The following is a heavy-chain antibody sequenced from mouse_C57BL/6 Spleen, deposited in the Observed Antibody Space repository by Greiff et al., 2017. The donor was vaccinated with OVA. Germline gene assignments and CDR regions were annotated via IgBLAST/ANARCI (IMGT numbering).Heavy chain of an antibody. CDR2: INPNNGGT. J-gene: IGHJ2*01. V-gene: IGHV1-26*01. Sequence: EVQLQQSGPELVKPGASVKISCKASGYTFTDYYMNWVKQSHGKSLEWIGDINPNNGGTSYNQKFKGKATLTVDKSSSTAYMELRSLSSEDAAVYYCALNYYGSSGRDYWGQGTTLTVSS. D-gene: IGHD1-1*01. CDR3: ALNYYGSSGRDY. CDR1: GYTFTDYY.